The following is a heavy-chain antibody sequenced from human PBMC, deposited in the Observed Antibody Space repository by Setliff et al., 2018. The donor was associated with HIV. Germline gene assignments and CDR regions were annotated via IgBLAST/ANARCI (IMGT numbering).Heavy chain of an antibody. D-gene: IGHD2-2*01. J-gene: IGHJ4*02. Sequence: SETLSLTCAVYGGSFSGYSWTWIRQPPGKGLEWVAEITHSGSTNYNPSLRGRVTMTLGTSKNHFSLNLRSVTAADTAFYYCATKGWNAYQAFDSWGQGTLVTVSS. CDR2: ITHSGST. CDR3: ATKGWNAYQAFDS. V-gene: IGHV4-34*01. CDR1: GGSFSGYS.